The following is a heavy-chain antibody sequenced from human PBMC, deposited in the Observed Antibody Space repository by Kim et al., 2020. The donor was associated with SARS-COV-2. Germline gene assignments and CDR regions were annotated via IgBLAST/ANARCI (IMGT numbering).Heavy chain of an antibody. J-gene: IGHJ4*02. CDR1: GGSISSYTYY. CDR2: IYYSGST. V-gene: IGHV4-39*07. CDR3: ARDGRHSSFDY. Sequence: SETLSLTCSVSGGSISSYTYYWGWIRQPPGKGLEWIGSIYYSGSTFYSPSLKSRITISVDTSRNQFSLRLTSVTAADTAVYYCARDGRHSSFDYWGQGT. D-gene: IGHD6-19*01.